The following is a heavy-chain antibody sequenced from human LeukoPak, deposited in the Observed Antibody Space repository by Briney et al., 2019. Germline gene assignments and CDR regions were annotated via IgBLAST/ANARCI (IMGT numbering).Heavy chain of an antibody. D-gene: IGHD2/OR15-2a*01. CDR3: ARDLEYPNRFFDY. V-gene: IGHV1-8*01. CDR1: AYSFSSYD. J-gene: IGHJ4*02. CDR2: MNPNSGNT. Sequence: GASVKVSCKASAYSFSSYDINWVRQATGQGLEWMGWMNPNSGNTGYAQKFQGRVTITADESTSTAYMELSSLRSEDTAVYYCARDLEYPNRFFDYWGQGTLVTVSS.